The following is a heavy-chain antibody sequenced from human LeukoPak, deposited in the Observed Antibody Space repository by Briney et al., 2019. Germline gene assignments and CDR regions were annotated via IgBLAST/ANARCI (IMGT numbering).Heavy chain of an antibody. V-gene: IGHV5-51*01. D-gene: IGHD3-10*01. CDR3: ARLLGEYYFDS. J-gene: IGHJ4*02. CDR2: IYPGDSDT. CDR1: GYSFTSSW. Sequence: GESLKISCKGSGYSFTSSWIGWLRQMPGKGVEWMGIIYPGDSDTRYGPSFQGQVTISADKSITTAYLQWSSLKASDTAIYYCARLLGEYYFDSWGQGTLVTVSS.